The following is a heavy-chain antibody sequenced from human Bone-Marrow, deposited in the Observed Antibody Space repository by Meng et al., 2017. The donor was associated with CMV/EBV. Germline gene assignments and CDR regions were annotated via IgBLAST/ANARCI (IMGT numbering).Heavy chain of an antibody. CDR2: IYYSGST. V-gene: IGHV4-59*12. Sequence: SETLSLTCTVPGCSISSYYWSWIRQPPGKGLEWIGYIYYSGSTNYNPSLKSRVTISVDTSKNQFSLKLSSVTAADTAVYYCARGDLYQVLSAYYYYGMDVWGQGPTVTVSS. D-gene: IGHD2-2*01. CDR3: ARGDLYQVLSAYYYYGMDV. J-gene: IGHJ6*02. CDR1: GCSISSYY.